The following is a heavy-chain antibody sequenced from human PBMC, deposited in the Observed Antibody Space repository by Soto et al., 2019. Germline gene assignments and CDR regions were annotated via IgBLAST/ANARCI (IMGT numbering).Heavy chain of an antibody. Sequence: SEPLSLTCTVSCGSISSYYWSWIRQPSGKGLEWIGRIYTSGSTNYNPSLKSRVNMSVDTSKNQFSLKLSSVTAADTAVYYCARSSDGSGSYNIDYWGQRTLVTVS. J-gene: IGHJ4*02. CDR2: IYTSGST. V-gene: IGHV4-4*07. CDR1: CGSISSYY. CDR3: ARSSDGSGSYNIDY. D-gene: IGHD3-10*01.